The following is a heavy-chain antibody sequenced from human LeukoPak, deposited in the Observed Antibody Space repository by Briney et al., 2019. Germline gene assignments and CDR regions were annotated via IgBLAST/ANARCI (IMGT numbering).Heavy chain of an antibody. CDR2: ISGSGGST. CDR1: GFTFSSYA. D-gene: IGHD5-24*01. J-gene: IGHJ4*02. Sequence: PGGSLRLSCAASGFTFSSYAMSWVRQAPGKGLEWVSAISGSGGSTYYADSVKGRFTTSRDNSKNTLYLQMNSLRAEDTAVYYCAKDHGWLQSFDYWGQGTLVTVSS. CDR3: AKDHGWLQSFDY. V-gene: IGHV3-23*01.